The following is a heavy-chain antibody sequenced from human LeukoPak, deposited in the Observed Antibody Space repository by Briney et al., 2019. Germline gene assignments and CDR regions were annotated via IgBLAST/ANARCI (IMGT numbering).Heavy chain of an antibody. D-gene: IGHD3-3*01. CDR1: GYTFTSYG. CDR3: ATYDFWSGYYPNYYYYMDV. V-gene: IGHV1-18*01. CDR2: ISAYNGNT. J-gene: IGHJ6*03. Sequence: ASVKVSCKASGYTFTSYGISWVRQAPGQGLEWMGWISAYNGNTNYAQKLQGRVTITRDTSASTAYMELSSLRSEDTAVYYCATYDFWSGYYPNYYYYMDVWGKGTTVTVSS.